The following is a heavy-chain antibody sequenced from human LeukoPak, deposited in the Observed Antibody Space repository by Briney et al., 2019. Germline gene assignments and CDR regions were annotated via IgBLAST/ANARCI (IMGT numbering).Heavy chain of an antibody. Sequence: PGGSLRLSCAASGFTFSSYNMNWVRQAPGKGLEWVSYISSSSTTIYYADSVKGRSTISRDNSKNTLYLQMNSLRAEDTAVYYCAKEGYSGYDPDEFDYWGQGTLVTVSS. CDR3: AKEGYSGYDPDEFDY. CDR2: ISSSSTTI. CDR1: GFTFSSYN. V-gene: IGHV3-48*01. D-gene: IGHD5-12*01. J-gene: IGHJ4*02.